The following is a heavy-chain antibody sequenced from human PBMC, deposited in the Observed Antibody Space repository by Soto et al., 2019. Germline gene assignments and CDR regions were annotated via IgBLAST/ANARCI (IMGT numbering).Heavy chain of an antibody. CDR2: FYYGGSP. J-gene: IGHJ4*02. D-gene: IGHD4-17*01. V-gene: IGHV4-39*02. Sequence: SGTLSLTCSVSGGSISNSYYYWGWIRQTPGKGLEWIADFYYGGSPYYNPSLESRVTISADASRNHFSLRLNSVTVTDSGVYYCVRRSDPYGDYFDYWGRGTLVTVSS. CDR1: GGSISNSYYY. CDR3: VRRSDPYGDYFDY.